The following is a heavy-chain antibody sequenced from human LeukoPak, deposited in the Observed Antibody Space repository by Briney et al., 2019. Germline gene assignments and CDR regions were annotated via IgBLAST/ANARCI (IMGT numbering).Heavy chain of an antibody. CDR1: GYSFTNYA. D-gene: IGHD4-17*01. J-gene: IGHJ4*02. V-gene: IGHV1-3*01. CDR3: ARARWTSTVTTYNFDY. Sequence: ASVKVSCKASGYSFTNYAIQWVRQAPGQRLEWMGWIDAGNGRTKYSQNFQGRVTITRDTSASTAYMELSSLRSEDTAVYYCARARWTSTVTTYNFDYWGQGTLVTVSS. CDR2: IDAGNGRT.